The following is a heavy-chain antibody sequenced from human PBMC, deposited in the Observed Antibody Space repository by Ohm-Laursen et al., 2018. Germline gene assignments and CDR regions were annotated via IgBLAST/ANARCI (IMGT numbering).Heavy chain of an antibody. Sequence: GTLSLTCTVSSGSISSYYWSWIRQPPGKGLEWIGYIDYRGSTKYNPSLRSRVTMSIDTSRNQFSLKLSSVTAADTAVYYCAVSEVRYSFTYLADFWGQGTLVTVPS. D-gene: IGHD3-9*01. J-gene: IGHJ4*02. CDR2: IDYRGST. CDR1: SGSISSYY. V-gene: IGHV4-59*08. CDR3: AVSEVRYSFTYLADF.